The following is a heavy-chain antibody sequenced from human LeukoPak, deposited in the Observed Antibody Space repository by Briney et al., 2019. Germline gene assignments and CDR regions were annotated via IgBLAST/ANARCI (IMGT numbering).Heavy chain of an antibody. V-gene: IGHV1-8*01. Sequence: ASVNVSFNASGYTFTTYNIYWVRQGTGQGLERMGWMNPNSGNTGYNQKVPVRVPMTSTTSITTASLELKSLRLKDKAVSVCSRGRGSGHKDNWFDPGGQGTRTTVSS. CDR1: GYTFTTYN. CDR3: SRGRGSGHKDNWFDP. J-gene: IGHJ5*02. CDR2: MNPNSGNT. D-gene: IGHD6-19*01.